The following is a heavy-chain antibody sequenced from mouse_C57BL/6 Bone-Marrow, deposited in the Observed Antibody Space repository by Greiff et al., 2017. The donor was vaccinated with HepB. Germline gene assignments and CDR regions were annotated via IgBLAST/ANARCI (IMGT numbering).Heavy chain of an antibody. CDR2: ISSGSSTI. CDR1: GFTFSDYG. J-gene: IGHJ3*01. V-gene: IGHV5-17*01. CDR3: VDDYYPAWFAY. Sequence: EVHLVESGGGLVKPGGSLKLSCAASGFTFSDYGMHWVRQAPEKGLEWVAYISSGSSTIYYADTVKGRFTISRYNAKNTLFLQMTSLRSEDTAMYYCVDDYYPAWFAYWGQGTLVTVSA. D-gene: IGHD2-3*01.